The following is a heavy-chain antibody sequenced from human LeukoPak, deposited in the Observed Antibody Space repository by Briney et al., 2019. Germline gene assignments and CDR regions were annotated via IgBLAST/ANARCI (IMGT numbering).Heavy chain of an antibody. CDR1: GYTFTSYY. CDR3: ASESSTMVRGVPLTQIDY. J-gene: IGHJ4*02. CDR2: INPSGGST. V-gene: IGHV1-46*01. Sequence: ASVKVSCKASGYTFTSYYMHWVRQAPGQGLEWTGIINPSGGSTSYAQKFQGRVTMTRDTSTSTVYMELSSLRSEDTAVYYCASESSTMVRGVPLTQIDYWGQGTLVTVSS. D-gene: IGHD3-10*01.